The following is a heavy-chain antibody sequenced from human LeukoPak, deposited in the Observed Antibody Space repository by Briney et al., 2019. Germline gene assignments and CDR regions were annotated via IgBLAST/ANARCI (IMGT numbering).Heavy chain of an antibody. Sequence: SETLSLTCTVSGGSISGYYWSWIRQPPGKGLEWIGGIYYTGSTNYNPSLKSRVTISLDTSKSQFSLKLSSVTAADTAVYYCARIYCSGGSCYEGYWGQGTLVTVSS. D-gene: IGHD2-15*01. CDR2: IYYTGST. CDR3: ARIYCSGGSCYEGY. CDR1: GGSISGYY. V-gene: IGHV4-59*01. J-gene: IGHJ4*02.